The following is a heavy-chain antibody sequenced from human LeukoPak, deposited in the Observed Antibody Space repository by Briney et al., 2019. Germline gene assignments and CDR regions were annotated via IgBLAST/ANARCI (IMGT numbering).Heavy chain of an antibody. J-gene: IGHJ6*03. V-gene: IGHV1-2*02. CDR2: INPNSGGT. CDR1: GYTFTGYY. D-gene: IGHD3-22*01. CDR3: AKGGYYYDSSGYYDYYYYYMDV. Sequence: GASVKVSCKASGYTFTGYYMHWVRQAPGQGPEWMGWINPNSGGTNYAQKFQGRVTMTRDTSISTAYMELSRLRSDDTAVYYCAKGGYYYDSSGYYDYYYYYMDVWGKGTTVTVSS.